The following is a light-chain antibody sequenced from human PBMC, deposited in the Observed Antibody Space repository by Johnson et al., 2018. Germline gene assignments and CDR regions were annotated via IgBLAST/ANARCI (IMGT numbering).Light chain of an antibody. CDR1: SSNIGNNY. J-gene: IGLJ1*01. CDR3: GTGDSSLSAGNV. V-gene: IGLV1-51*02. Sequence: QSVLTQPPSVSAAPGQKVTISCSGSSSNIGNNYVSWYQQLPGTAPKLHIYENNKRPSGIPDRFSGSKSGTSATLGITGLQTGDEADYYCGTGDSSLSAGNVFGTGTKGTVL. CDR2: ENN.